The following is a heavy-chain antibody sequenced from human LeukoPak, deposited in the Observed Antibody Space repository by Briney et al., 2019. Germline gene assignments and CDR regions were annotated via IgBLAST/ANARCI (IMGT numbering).Heavy chain of an antibody. J-gene: IGHJ4*02. Sequence: ASVKVSCKASGYTFTSYGISWVRQAPGQGLEWMGGIIPIFGTANYAQKFQGRVTITTDESTSTAYMELSSLRSEDTAVYYCARTPVVPSAGGYFDYWGQGTLVTVSS. CDR3: ARTPVVPSAGGYFDY. CDR2: IIPIFGTA. CDR1: GYTFTSYG. D-gene: IGHD2-2*01. V-gene: IGHV1-69*05.